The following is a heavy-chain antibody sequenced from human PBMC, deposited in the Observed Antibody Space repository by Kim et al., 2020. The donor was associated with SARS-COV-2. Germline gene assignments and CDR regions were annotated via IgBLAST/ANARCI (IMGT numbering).Heavy chain of an antibody. V-gene: IGHV3-48*03. CDR1: GFTFSGYA. Sequence: GGSLRLSCAASGFTFSGYAMNWVRQAPGKGLEWVSYISSSGSTIYYADSVKGRFTISRDNAKNSLYLQMSSLRAEDTAVYYCATESITIFGLVIPFDYWGQGTLVTGSS. D-gene: IGHD3-3*01. CDR3: ATESITIFGLVIPFDY. J-gene: IGHJ4*02. CDR2: ISSSGSTI.